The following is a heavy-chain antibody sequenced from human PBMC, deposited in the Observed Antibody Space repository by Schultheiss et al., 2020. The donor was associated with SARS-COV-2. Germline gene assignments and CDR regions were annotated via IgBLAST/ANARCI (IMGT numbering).Heavy chain of an antibody. Sequence: ASVKVSCKASGDMFSDYYLHWVRQAPGQGLEWMGWIKPNSGGTNCAQNFQGWVTMTRDTSTRTAYMEVTRLRSDDTAMYYCARDRAQGLGMDVWGQGTTVTVSS. CDR1: GDMFSDYY. J-gene: IGHJ6*02. D-gene: IGHD3-10*01. CDR3: ARDRAQGLGMDV. CDR2: IKPNSGGT. V-gene: IGHV1-2*04.